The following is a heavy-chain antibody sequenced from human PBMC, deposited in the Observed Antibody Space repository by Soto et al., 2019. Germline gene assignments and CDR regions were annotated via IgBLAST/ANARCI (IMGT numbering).Heavy chain of an antibody. J-gene: IGHJ4*02. CDR1: GYTFTSYG. D-gene: IGHD3-3*01. CDR3: ARDRPRDTSVLRFWEWFDGY. CDR2: ISAYNGNT. V-gene: IGHV1-18*01. Sequence: ASVKVSCKASGYTFTSYGISWVRQAPGQGLEWMGWISAYNGNTNYAQKLQGRVTMTTDTSTSTAYMELRSRRSDDTAVYYCARDRPRDTSVLRFWEWFDGYWAQGTLVTVSS.